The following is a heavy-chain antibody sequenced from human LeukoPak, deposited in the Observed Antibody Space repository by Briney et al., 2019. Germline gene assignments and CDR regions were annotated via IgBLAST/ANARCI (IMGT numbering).Heavy chain of an antibody. CDR3: ASIAARRYSFDY. Sequence: SETLSLTCAVYGGSFSGYYWSWIRQPPGKGLEWIGEINHSGSTNYNPSLKSRVTISVDTSKNQFSLKLSSVTAADTAVYYCASIAARRYSFDYWGQGTLVTVSS. CDR1: GGSFSGYY. CDR2: INHSGST. D-gene: IGHD6-6*01. J-gene: IGHJ4*02. V-gene: IGHV4-34*01.